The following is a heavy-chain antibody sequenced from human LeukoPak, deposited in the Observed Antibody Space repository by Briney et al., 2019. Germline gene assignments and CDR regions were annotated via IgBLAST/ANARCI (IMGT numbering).Heavy chain of an antibody. Sequence: SSETLSLTCTVSGGSISSSSYYWGWIRQPPGKGLEWIGSIYYSGSTHYNPSLKSRVTISVDTSKNQFSLKLSSVTAADTAVYYCARLSSSSNDYWGQGTLVTVSS. CDR1: GGSISSSSYY. V-gene: IGHV4-39*01. CDR2: IYYSGST. J-gene: IGHJ4*02. CDR3: ARLSSSSNDY. D-gene: IGHD6-6*01.